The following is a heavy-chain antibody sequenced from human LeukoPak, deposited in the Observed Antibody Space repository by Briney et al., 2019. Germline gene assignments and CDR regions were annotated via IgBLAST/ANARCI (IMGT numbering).Heavy chain of an antibody. CDR2: INPNSGGT. CDR1: GYTFTGCY. D-gene: IGHD3-3*01. V-gene: IGHV1-2*06. CDR3: ARAETNDYDFWSGYSASFDY. Sequence: ASVKVSCKASGYTFTGCYMHWVRQAPGQGLEWMGRINPNSGGTNYAQKFQGRVTMTRDTSISTAYMELSRLRSDDTAVYYCARAETNDYDFWSGYSASFDYWGQGTLVTVSS. J-gene: IGHJ4*02.